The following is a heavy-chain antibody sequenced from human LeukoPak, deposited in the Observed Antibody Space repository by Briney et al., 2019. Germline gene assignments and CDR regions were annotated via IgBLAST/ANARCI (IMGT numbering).Heavy chain of an antibody. V-gene: IGHV1-69*05. J-gene: IGHJ4*02. CDR2: IIPIFGTA. D-gene: IGHD3-3*01. CDR1: GGTFSSYA. Sequence: ASVKVSCKASGGTFSSYAISWVRQAPGQGLEWMGRIIPIFGTANYAQKFQGRVTITTDGSTSTAYMELSSLRSEDTAVYYCARDSIPLEDTISGNYWGQGTLVTVSS. CDR3: ARDSIPLEDTISGNY.